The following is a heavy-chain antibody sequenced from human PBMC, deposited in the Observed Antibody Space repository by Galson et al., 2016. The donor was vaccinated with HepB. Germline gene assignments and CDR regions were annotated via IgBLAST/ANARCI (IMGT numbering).Heavy chain of an antibody. CDR3: ASGYDILATPTYGMDV. CDR2: NIPILGTT. D-gene: IGHD3-9*01. V-gene: IGHV1-69*13. CDR1: GGTFIRDA. Sequence: SLKVSCQASGGTFIRDAISWVRQAPGQGLEWMGGNIPILGTTNYAQKFQGRVTITADESTSTAYMEFSSLRSEDTAVYYCASGYDILATPTYGMDVWGQGTTVIVSS. J-gene: IGHJ6*02.